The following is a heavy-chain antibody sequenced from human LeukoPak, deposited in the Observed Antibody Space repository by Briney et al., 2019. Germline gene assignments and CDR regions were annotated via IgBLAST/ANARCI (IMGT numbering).Heavy chain of an antibody. J-gene: IGHJ3*02. CDR2: IYYSGST. CDR3: ARVAVDSNAFDI. V-gene: IGHV4-61*05. D-gene: IGHD5-12*01. Sequence: SETLSLTCTVSGGSISSSTYYWAWIRQPPGKGLEWIGYIYYSGSTNYNPSLKSRVTISVDTSKNQFSLKLSSVTAADTAVYYCARVAVDSNAFDIWGQGTMVTVSS. CDR1: GGSISSSTYY.